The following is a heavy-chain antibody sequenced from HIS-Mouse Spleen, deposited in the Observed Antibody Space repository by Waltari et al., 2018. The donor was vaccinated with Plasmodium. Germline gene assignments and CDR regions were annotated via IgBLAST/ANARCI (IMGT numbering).Heavy chain of an antibody. Sequence: EVQLVESGGGLVQPGGSLRLSCAASGFTVSSNYMSWVRQAPGRGRVGVLVIYSGCSTYYADSVKGRFTISRDNSKNTLYLQMNSLRAEDTAVYYCARGSAGDAFDIWGQGTMVTVSS. CDR2: IYSGCST. V-gene: IGHV3-66*01. D-gene: IGHD3-10*01. CDR1: GFTVSSNY. CDR3: ARGSAGDAFDI. J-gene: IGHJ3*02.